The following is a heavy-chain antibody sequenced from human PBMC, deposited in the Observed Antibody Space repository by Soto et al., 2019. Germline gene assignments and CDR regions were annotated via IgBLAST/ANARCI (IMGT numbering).Heavy chain of an antibody. D-gene: IGHD4-4*01. V-gene: IGHV3-21*01. CDR2: ISSSSSYI. CDR3: ARKSGNRRFDY. Sequence: GGSLTLSCAASGFSFSSYTMNWVRQAPGKGLEWVSSISSSSSYIYYADSVKGRFTISRDNAKNSLYLQMNSLRAEDTAVYYCARKSGNRRFDYWGQGTLVTVSS. CDR1: GFSFSSYT. J-gene: IGHJ4*02.